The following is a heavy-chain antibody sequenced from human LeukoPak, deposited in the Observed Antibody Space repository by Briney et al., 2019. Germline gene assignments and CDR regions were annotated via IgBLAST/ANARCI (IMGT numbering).Heavy chain of an antibody. J-gene: IGHJ2*01. CDR1: GFTVSSNY. Sequence: GGSLRLSCAASGFTVSSNYMSWVRQAPGKGLEWVSVIYSGGSTYYADSVKGGFTISRDNSKNTLYLQMNSLRAEDTAVYYCARGLLTGSWYFDLWGRGTLVTVSS. CDR2: IYSGGST. CDR3: ARGLLTGSWYFDL. V-gene: IGHV3-66*01. D-gene: IGHD7-27*01.